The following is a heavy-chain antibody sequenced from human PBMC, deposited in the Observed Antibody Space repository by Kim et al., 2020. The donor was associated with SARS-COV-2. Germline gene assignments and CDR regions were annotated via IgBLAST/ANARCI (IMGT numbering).Heavy chain of an antibody. Sequence: DGSGKNYGDSVKGRFTISRDNARYSLYLQMNSLRVEDTAVYYCYPGHYSNYWGQGTLVTVSS. V-gene: IGHV3-7*01. J-gene: IGHJ4*02. CDR2: DGSGK. CDR3: YPGHYSNY.